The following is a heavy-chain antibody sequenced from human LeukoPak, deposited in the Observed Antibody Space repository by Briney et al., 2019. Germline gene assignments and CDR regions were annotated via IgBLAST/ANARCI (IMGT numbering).Heavy chain of an antibody. Sequence: SETLSLTCTVSGGYISGYYWSWIRQPPGKGLEWIGDIYYNGSTSHNPSLKSRLTISVDTSKKQFSLNLSSVTAADTAVYYCARASRPTVTIDPYYFDYWGQGTLVTVSS. V-gene: IGHV4-59*01. CDR3: ARASRPTVTIDPYYFDY. J-gene: IGHJ4*02. CDR2: IYYNGST. D-gene: IGHD4-17*01. CDR1: GGYISGYY.